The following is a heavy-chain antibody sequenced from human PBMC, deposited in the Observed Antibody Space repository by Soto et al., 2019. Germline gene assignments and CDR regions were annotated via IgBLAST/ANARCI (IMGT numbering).Heavy chain of an antibody. V-gene: IGHV4-34*01. CDR2: INHSGST. Sequence: QVQLQQWGAGLLKPSETLSLTCAVYGGSFSGYYWSWIRQPPGKGLEWIGEINHSGSTNYNPSLTGRGTISVATAKNQFSLKLSLVTAADTAVYYCARGRHYYGSGSYYFDYWGQGTLVTVSS. D-gene: IGHD3-10*01. J-gene: IGHJ4*02. CDR1: GGSFSGYY. CDR3: ARGRHYYGSGSYYFDY.